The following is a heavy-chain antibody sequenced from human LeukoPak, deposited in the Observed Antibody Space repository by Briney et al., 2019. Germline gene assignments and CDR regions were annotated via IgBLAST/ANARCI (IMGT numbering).Heavy chain of an antibody. V-gene: IGHV4-34*01. CDR2: INHSGST. D-gene: IGHD5-24*01. Sequence: SETLSLTCTVYGESFSGYYWSWIRQPPGKGLEWIGEINHSGSTNYNASLKSRVTISVDMSKNQFSLKLSSVTAADTAVYYCARDADGFFDYWGQGTLVTVSS. J-gene: IGHJ4*02. CDR1: GESFSGYY. CDR3: ARDADGFFDY.